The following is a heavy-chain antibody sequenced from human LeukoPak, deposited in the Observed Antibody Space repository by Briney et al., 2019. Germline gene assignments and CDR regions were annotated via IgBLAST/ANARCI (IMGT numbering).Heavy chain of an antibody. CDR1: GYTFTSYA. J-gene: IGHJ4*02. V-gene: IGHV1-3*01. D-gene: IGHD3-9*01. CDR2: INAGNGNT. Sequence: ASVKVSCKAYGYTFTSYAMHWVRQAPGQRLEWMGWINAGNGNTKYSQKFQGRVTITRDTSASTAYMELSSLRSEDTAVYYCASSPSINDILTGYFDYWGQRTLVTVSS. CDR3: ASSPSINDILTGYFDY.